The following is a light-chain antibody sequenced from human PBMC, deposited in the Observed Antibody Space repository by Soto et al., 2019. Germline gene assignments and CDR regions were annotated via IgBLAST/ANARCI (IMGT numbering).Light chain of an antibody. CDR3: SSYTSISTVV. CDR2: DVT. Sequence: QSALTQPASVSGSPGQSIAISCTGTSSDVGGYNYVSWHQQHPGKAPKLMIYDVTARPSGVSDRFSGSKSGNTASLTVSGLQAEDEANYYCSSYTSISTVVFGGGTKVTVL. CDR1: SSDVGGYNY. V-gene: IGLV2-14*03. J-gene: IGLJ3*02.